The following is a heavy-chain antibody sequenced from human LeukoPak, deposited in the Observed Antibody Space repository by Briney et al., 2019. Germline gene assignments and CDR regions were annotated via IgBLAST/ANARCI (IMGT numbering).Heavy chain of an antibody. V-gene: IGHV5-51*01. Sequence: GESLYISCEGSGFPFTSYWIGRVRQMPGKGLERMGLIYPGDSDTPYRPSFQGQITISADTSISTAYLHRSSLKASDSAMYYCARQVGDYVGKGYFDFWGQGTPVTVSS. CDR3: ARQVGDYVGKGYFDF. J-gene: IGHJ4*02. CDR1: GFPFTSYW. CDR2: IYPGDSDT. D-gene: IGHD4-17*01.